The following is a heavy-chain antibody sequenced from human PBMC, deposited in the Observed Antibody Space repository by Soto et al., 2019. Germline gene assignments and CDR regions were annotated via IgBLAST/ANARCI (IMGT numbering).Heavy chain of an antibody. CDR3: AKDVLRFLEWLAFYGMDV. CDR2: ISYDGSNK. J-gene: IGHJ6*02. V-gene: IGHV3-30*18. D-gene: IGHD3-3*01. Sequence: GGSLRLSCAASGFTSSSYGMHWVRQAPGKGMEWVAVISYDGSNKYYADSVKGRFTISRDNSKNTLYLQMNSLRAEDTAVYYCAKDVLRFLEWLAFYGMDVWGQGTTVTVSS. CDR1: GFTSSSYG.